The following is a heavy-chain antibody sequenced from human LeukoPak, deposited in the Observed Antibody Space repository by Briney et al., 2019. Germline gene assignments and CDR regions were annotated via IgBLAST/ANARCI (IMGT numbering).Heavy chain of an antibody. CDR2: IYPRDGST. CDR1: GYTFTSNY. CDR3: AGDQEGFDY. J-gene: IGHJ4*02. V-gene: IGHV1-46*01. Sequence: ASVKVSCKASGYTFTSNYIHWVRQAPGQGLEWMGMIYPRDGSTSYAQKFQGRVTVTRDTSTSTVHMELSGLRSEDTAVYYCAGDQEGFDYWGQGTQVTVSS.